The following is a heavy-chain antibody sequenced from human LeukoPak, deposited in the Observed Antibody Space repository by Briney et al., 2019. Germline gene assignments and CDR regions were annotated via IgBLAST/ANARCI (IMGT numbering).Heavy chain of an antibody. CDR3: AKRRTNYDILTGDFDY. D-gene: IGHD3-9*01. J-gene: IGHJ4*02. Sequence: GGSLRLSCVASGFTFSTYSMNWVRQAPGKGLEWVSGISVSGGNTFYADSVKGRFTISRDNSKNTLYLQMNSLRAEDTAVYYCAKRRTNYDILTGDFDYWGQGTLVTVSS. CDR1: GFTFSTYS. V-gene: IGHV3-23*01. CDR2: ISVSGGNT.